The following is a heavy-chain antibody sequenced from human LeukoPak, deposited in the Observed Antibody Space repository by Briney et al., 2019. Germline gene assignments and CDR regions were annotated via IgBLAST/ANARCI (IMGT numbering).Heavy chain of an antibody. Sequence: PGGSLRLSCAASGFTFSSYAMSWVRQAPGKGLEWVSAISGSGGSAYYADSVKGRFTISRDNSKNTLYLQMNSLRAEDTAVYYCAKGDSSSWYNWFDPWGQGTLVTVSS. CDR2: ISGSGGSA. CDR1: GFTFSSYA. CDR3: AKGDSSSWYNWFDP. D-gene: IGHD6-13*01. J-gene: IGHJ5*02. V-gene: IGHV3-23*01.